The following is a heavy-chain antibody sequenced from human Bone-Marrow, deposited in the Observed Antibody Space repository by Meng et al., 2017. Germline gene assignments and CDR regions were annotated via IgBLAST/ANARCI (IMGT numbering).Heavy chain of an antibody. Sequence: ASVKVSCKASGYTFTSYYMHWVRQAPGQGLEWMGIINPSGGSTSYAQKFQGRVTMTRDTSTSTVYMELSSLRSEDTAVYYCARGGDYGDSRVVNWFDPWGQGTLVTVSS. CDR2: INPSGGST. CDR1: GYTFTSYY. CDR3: ARGGDYGDSRVVNWFDP. J-gene: IGHJ5*02. D-gene: IGHD4-17*01. V-gene: IGHV1-46*01.